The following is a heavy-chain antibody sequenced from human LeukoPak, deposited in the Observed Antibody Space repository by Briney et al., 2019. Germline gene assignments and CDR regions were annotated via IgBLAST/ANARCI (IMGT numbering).Heavy chain of an antibody. J-gene: IGHJ4*02. CDR2: ISSSSSYI. CDR3: ARRDPRGRGYSYGYEDY. D-gene: IGHD5-18*01. CDR1: GFTFSSYS. Sequence: GGSLRLSCAASGFTFSSYSMNWVRQAPGKGLEWVSSISSSSSYIYYADSVKGRFTISRDNAKNSLYLQMNSLRAEDTAVYYCARRDPRGRGYSYGYEDYWGQGTLVTVSS. V-gene: IGHV3-21*01.